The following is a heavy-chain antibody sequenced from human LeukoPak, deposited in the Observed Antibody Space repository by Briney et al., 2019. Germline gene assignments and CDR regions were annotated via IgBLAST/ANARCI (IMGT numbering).Heavy chain of an antibody. CDR2: IYPGDSDT. V-gene: IGHV5-51*01. J-gene: IGHJ4*02. D-gene: IGHD5-12*01. Sequence: GESLQISCKGSGYRFTSYWIGWVRPMPGKGLEWMGIIYPGDSDTRYSPSFQGQVTISADKSISTAYLQWSSLKASDTAMYYCARHFRDRWLRPYYFDYWGQGTLVTVSS. CDR3: ARHFRDRWLRPYYFDY. CDR1: GYRFTSYW.